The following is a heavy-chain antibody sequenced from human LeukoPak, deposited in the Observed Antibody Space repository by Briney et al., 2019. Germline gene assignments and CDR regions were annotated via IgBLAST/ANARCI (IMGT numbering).Heavy chain of an antibody. CDR2: IYTGGST. V-gene: IGHV4-61*02. CDR1: GGSISSGSYD. CDR3: ARDKRGGSPYYFDY. J-gene: IGHJ4*02. Sequence: SETLSLTCTVSGGSISSGSYDWSWIRQAAGKGVEWIGRIYTGGSTNYNPSLKSRVTISVDTSKNQFSLKLSSVTAADTAVYYCARDKRGGSPYYFDYWGQGTLVTVSS. D-gene: IGHD2-15*01.